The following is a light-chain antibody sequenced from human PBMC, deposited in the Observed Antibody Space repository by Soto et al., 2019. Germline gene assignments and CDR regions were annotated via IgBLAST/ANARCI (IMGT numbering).Light chain of an antibody. Sequence: DIVLTQSPGALSLSPGERATLSCRASQSVSSSFLAWYQQKPGQAPRLLIYGASSRATGIPDRFSGSGSGTDFTLTLSRLEPEDFAVYYCQQYDSSPRTFGQVTKVEIK. CDR2: GAS. CDR3: QQYDSSPRT. V-gene: IGKV3-20*01. CDR1: QSVSSSF. J-gene: IGKJ1*01.